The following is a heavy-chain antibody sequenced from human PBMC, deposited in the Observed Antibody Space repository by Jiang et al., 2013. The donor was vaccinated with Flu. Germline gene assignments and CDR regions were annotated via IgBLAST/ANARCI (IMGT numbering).Heavy chain of an antibody. J-gene: IGHJ4*02. Sequence: QLLESGGGVVQPGRSLRLSCAASGFTFSSYGMHWVRQAPGKGLEWVAVIWYDGSNKYYADSVKGRFTISRDNSKNTLYLQMNSLRAEDTAVYYCARDHSSGYYYFDYWGQGTLVTVSS. CDR1: GFTFSSYG. V-gene: IGHV3-33*01. D-gene: IGHD3-22*01. CDR3: ARDHSSGYYYFDY. CDR2: IWYDGSNK.